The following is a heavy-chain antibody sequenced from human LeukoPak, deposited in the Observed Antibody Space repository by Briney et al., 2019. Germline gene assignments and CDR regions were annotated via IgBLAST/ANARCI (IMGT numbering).Heavy chain of an antibody. D-gene: IGHD3-16*01. CDR2: IWYDGSNK. J-gene: IGHJ4*02. Sequence: PGGSLRLSCAASGFTFSDYYMSWIRQAPGKGLEWVAVIWYDGSNKYYADSVKGRFTISRDNSKNTLYLQMNSLRAEDTAVYYCARDLRGIDYWGQGTLVTVSS. V-gene: IGHV3-33*08. CDR3: ARDLRGIDY. CDR1: GFTFSDYY.